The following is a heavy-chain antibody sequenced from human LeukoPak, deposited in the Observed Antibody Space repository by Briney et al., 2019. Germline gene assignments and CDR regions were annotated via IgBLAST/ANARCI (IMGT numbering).Heavy chain of an antibody. CDR2: INHSGST. Sequence: KPSETLSLTCGVYGGSFSGYYWSWIRQPPGKGLEWIGEINHSGSTNYNPSLKSRVTISVDTSKNQFSLKLSSVTAADTAVYYCARGANFYYYGMDVWGQGTTVTVSS. D-gene: IGHD2-15*01. CDR1: GGSFSGYY. CDR3: ARGANFYYYGMDV. V-gene: IGHV4-34*01. J-gene: IGHJ6*02.